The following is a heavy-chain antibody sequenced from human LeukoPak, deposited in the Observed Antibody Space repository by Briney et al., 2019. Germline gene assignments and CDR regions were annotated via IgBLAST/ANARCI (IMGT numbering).Heavy chain of an antibody. J-gene: IGHJ4*02. CDR2: IYYSGST. CDR3: ARARGRGELLSYFDY. D-gene: IGHD1-26*01. Sequence: SETLSLTCTVPGGSISSYYWSWIRQPPGKGLEWIGYIYYSGSTNYNPSLKSRVTISVDTSKNQFSLKLSSVTAADTAVYYCARARGRGELLSYFDYWGQGTLVTVSS. CDR1: GGSISSYY. V-gene: IGHV4-59*01.